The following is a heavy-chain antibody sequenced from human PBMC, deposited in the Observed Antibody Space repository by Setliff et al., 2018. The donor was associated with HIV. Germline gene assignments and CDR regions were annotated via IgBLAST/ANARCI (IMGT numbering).Heavy chain of an antibody. CDR2: INPSGGST. D-gene: IGHD6-13*01. Sequence: RASVKVSCKASGYTFTSYYMHWVRQAPGQGLEWMGIINPSGGSTSYAQKFQGRVTMTRDTSTSTVYMELSSLRSEDTAVYYCARATRGPYSSSWYIGYWGQGTLVTVSS. V-gene: IGHV1-46*01. CDR3: ARATRGPYSSSWYIGY. J-gene: IGHJ4*02. CDR1: GYTFTSYY.